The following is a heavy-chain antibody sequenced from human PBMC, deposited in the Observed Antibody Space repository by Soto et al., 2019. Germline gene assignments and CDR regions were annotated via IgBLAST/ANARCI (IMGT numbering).Heavy chain of an antibody. CDR1: GGSISSGGYY. CDR3: ARKWSITMNNDAFNI. J-gene: IGHJ3*02. CDR2: IYYSGST. V-gene: IGHV4-31*03. Sequence: PSETLSLTCTVSGGSISSGGYYWIWIRQHPGKGLEWIGYIYYSGSTYYNPSLKCRVTISVDTAKKQFSMKMSSVTAADASVYYCARKWSITMNNDAFNIWGQGTMGT. D-gene: IGHD3-22*01.